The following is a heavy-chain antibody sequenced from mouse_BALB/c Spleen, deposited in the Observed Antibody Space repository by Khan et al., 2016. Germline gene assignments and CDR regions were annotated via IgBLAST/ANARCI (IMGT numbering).Heavy chain of an antibody. Sequence: EVELVESGGDLVKPGGSLKLSCAASGFTFSSYGMSWVRQTPDKRLEWVATISSGGSYTYYPDSVKGRFTISRDNAKNTLYLQMSSQKSEDTAMSYDGGGRVRRYGCFDVWGAGTTVTVSS. CDR1: GFTFSSYG. CDR3: GGGRVRRYGCFDV. V-gene: IGHV5-6*01. J-gene: IGHJ1*01. CDR2: ISSGGSYT. D-gene: IGHD2-14*01.